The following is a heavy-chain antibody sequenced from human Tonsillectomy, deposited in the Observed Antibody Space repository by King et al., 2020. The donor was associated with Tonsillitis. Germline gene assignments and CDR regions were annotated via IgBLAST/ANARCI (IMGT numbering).Heavy chain of an antibody. V-gene: IGHV3-33*05. CDR3: ARERLYSGGGGIDY. CDR2: ISFDGSNK. Sequence: VQLVESGGGVVQPGRSLSLSCAASGFSFSSNGMHWVRQAPGKGLEWVAVISFDGSNKNYADYVKGRFTISRDNSNNTLFLHMNSLRAEDTAVYYCARERLYSGGGGIDYWGQGPLLSVSS. J-gene: IGHJ4*02. D-gene: IGHD2-21*01. CDR1: GFSFSSNG.